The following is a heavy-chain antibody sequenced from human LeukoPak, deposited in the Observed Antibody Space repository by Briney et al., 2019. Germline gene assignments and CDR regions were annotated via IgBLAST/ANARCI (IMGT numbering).Heavy chain of an antibody. CDR3: ARDAEDIVVVSAARCGFNWFDP. D-gene: IGHD2-2*01. J-gene: IGHJ5*02. CDR1: GYTFTSYY. V-gene: IGHV1-46*01. CDR2: ISPSGGST. Sequence: ASVKVSCKASGYTFTSYYMHWVRQAPGQGLEWMGIISPSGGSTSYAQKFQGRVTMTRDTSTSTVYMELSSLRPEDTAVYYCARDAEDIVVVSAARCGFNWFDPWGQGTLVTVSS.